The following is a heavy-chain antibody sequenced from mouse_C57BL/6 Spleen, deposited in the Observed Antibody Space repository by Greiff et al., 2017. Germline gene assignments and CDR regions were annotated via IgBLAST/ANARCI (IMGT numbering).Heavy chain of an antibody. D-gene: IGHD2-12*01. V-gene: IGHV1-80*01. J-gene: IGHJ2*01. CDR3: ERCPSDSYFDY. CDR2: IYPGDGDT. CDR1: GYAFSSYW. Sequence: QVQLQQSGAELVKPGASVKISCKASGYAFSSYWMNWVKQRPGKGLEWIGQIYPGDGDTNYNGKFKGKATLTADKSSSTAYMQLSSLTSEDSAVYFCERCPSDSYFDYWGQGTTLTVSS.